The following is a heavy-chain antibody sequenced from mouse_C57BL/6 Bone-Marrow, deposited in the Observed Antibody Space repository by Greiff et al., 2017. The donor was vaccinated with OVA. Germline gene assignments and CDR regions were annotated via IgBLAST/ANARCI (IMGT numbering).Heavy chain of an antibody. CDR2: IYPRSGNT. CDR1: GYTFTSYG. Sequence: QVQLKESGAELARPGASVKLSCKASGYTFTSYGISWVKQRTGQGLEWIGEIYPRSGNTYYNEKFKGKATLTADKSSSTAYMELRSLTSEDSAVYFCARGTTVVADYAMDYWGQGTSVTVSS. J-gene: IGHJ4*01. CDR3: ARGTTVVADYAMDY. V-gene: IGHV1-81*01. D-gene: IGHD1-1*01.